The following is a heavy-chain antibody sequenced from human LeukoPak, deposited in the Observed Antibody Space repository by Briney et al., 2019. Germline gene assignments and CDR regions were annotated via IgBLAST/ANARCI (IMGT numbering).Heavy chain of an antibody. CDR3: ARDPSKRHYYDSAGYFEY. D-gene: IGHD3-22*01. J-gene: IGHJ4*02. V-gene: IGHV1-18*01. CDR1: GYTFASYG. CDR2: ISAYNGNT. Sequence: ASVKVSCKASGYTFASYGISWVRQAPGQGLEWMGWISAYNGNTNYAQKLQGRVTMSTDTSTSTAYMELRSLRPDDTAAYYCARDPSKRHYYDSAGYFEYWGQGTLVTVSS.